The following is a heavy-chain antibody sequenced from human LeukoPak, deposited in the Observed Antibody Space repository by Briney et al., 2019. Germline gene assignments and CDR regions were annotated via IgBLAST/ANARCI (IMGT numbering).Heavy chain of an antibody. CDR2: INHSGST. CDR1: GGSFSGYY. D-gene: IGHD3-22*01. CDR3: ARWTSSPYDSSGYTFDY. V-gene: IGHV4-34*01. J-gene: IGHJ4*02. Sequence: SETLSLTCAVYGGSFSGYYWSWIRQPPGKGLEWIGEINHSGSTNYNPSLKSRVTISVDTSKNQFSLKLSSVTAADTAVYYCARWTSSPYDSSGYTFDYWAREPWSPSPQ.